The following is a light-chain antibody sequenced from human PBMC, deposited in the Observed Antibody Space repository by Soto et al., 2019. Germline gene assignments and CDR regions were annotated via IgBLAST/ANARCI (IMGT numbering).Light chain of an antibody. CDR1: QSIRSY. Sequence: DIQLTPSPSSLSASVVDKVTITCRASQSIRSYLAWYQQKPGKAPKLLIYAASTLQSGVPSRFSGSGSGTEFTLTISSLQPEDFATYYCQQLNSYPITFGQGTRLEIK. CDR3: QQLNSYPIT. J-gene: IGKJ5*01. CDR2: AAS. V-gene: IGKV1-9*01.